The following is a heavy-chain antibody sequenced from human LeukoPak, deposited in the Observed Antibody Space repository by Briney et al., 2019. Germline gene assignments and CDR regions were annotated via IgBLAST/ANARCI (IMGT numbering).Heavy chain of an antibody. CDR3: ASPRPYSSVWYYFDY. CDR1: GGSISSGNYY. D-gene: IGHD6-19*01. J-gene: IGHJ4*02. CDR2: IYTSGST. Sequence: PSETLSLSCTVSGGSISSGNYYWSCIRQRAGKGLEWIGRIYTSGSTNYNPSLKSRVTISVDTSKNQFSLKLSSVTAADTAVYSCASPRPYSSVWYYFDYWGQGTLVTVSS. V-gene: IGHV4-61*02.